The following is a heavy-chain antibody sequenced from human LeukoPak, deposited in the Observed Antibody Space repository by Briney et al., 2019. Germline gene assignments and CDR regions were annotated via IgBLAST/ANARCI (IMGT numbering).Heavy chain of an antibody. CDR2: IKRDGSEK. Sequence: GGSLRLSCAASGFTFSSYWMSWVRQAPGKGLEWVANIKRDGSEKYYVDSVKGRFTISRDNAKNSLYLQMNSLRAEDTAVYYCARHTSWYYYGMDVWGQGTTVTVSS. D-gene: IGHD3-10*01. CDR3: ARHTSWYYYGMDV. CDR1: GFTFSSYW. J-gene: IGHJ6*02. V-gene: IGHV3-7*01.